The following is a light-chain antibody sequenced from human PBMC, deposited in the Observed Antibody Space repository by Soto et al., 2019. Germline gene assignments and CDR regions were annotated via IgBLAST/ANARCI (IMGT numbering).Light chain of an antibody. CDR3: SSYTSSSTLLYV. V-gene: IGLV2-14*01. J-gene: IGLJ1*01. CDR1: SSDLGGYNY. Sequence: QSVLTQPASVSGSPGQSITISCTGTSSDLGGYNYVSWYQQHPGKAPKLMIYDVSNRPSGVSNRFSGSKSGNTASLTISGLQAEDEADYYCSSYTSSSTLLYVFGTGTKVTV. CDR2: DVS.